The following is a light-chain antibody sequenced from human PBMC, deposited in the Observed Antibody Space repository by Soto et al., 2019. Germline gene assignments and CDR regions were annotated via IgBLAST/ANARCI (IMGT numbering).Light chain of an antibody. J-gene: IGKJ2*01. CDR2: AAS. V-gene: IGKV1-39*01. CDR1: QSISSY. CDR3: QQSYSTPPS. Sequence: DIQMTQSPSSLSASVGDRVTITCRASQSISSYLNWYQQKPGKAPKLLIYAASSLQSGVPSRFSGSGSWTDFTLTISSLQPEDCATYYCQQSYSTPPSFGQGTKLEIK.